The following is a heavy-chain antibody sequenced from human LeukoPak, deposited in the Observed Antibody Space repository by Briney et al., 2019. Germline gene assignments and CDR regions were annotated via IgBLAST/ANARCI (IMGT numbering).Heavy chain of an antibody. Sequence: SETLSLTCAVYGGSFSGYYWSWIRQPPGKGLEWIGEINHSGSTNYNPSLKSRVTISVDTSKNQFSLKLSSVTAADTAVYYCAGWDYDFWSGFTNWGQGTLVTVSS. V-gene: IGHV4-34*01. CDR2: INHSGST. D-gene: IGHD3-3*01. J-gene: IGHJ4*02. CDR3: AGWDYDFWSGFTN. CDR1: GGSFSGYY.